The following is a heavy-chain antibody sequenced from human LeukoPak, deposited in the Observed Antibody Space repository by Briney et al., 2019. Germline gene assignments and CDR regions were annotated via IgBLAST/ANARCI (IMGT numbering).Heavy chain of an antibody. V-gene: IGHV3-7*03. CDR3: AKKFPFSNFN. D-gene: IGHD1-14*01. J-gene: IGHJ4*02. CDR2: INEHGRET. Sequence: GGSLRLSCVASGFNVYNHWMTWVRQAPGKGLEWVANINEHGRETYYADSVEGRFTISRDNAKKSLYLQLSSLSVDETAMDFLAKKFPFSNFNRGRGTMATVSS. CDR1: GFNVYNHW.